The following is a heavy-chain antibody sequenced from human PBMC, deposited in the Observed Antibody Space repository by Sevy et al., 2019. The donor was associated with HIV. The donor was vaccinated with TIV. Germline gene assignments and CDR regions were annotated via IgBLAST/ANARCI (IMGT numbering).Heavy chain of an antibody. CDR2: ISTFNGDT. CDR3: ARAPSGSQGPGQYFHY. J-gene: IGHJ1*01. Sequence: SVKVSCKTSGYRFMSYGISWVRQAPGQGLEWMGWISTFNGDTNAAPKLQGRVTMTTDTSTSTGYMELRSLRSDDTAVYYCARAPSGSQGPGQYFHYWGQGTLVTVSS. CDR1: GYRFMSYG. D-gene: IGHD1-26*01. V-gene: IGHV1-18*01.